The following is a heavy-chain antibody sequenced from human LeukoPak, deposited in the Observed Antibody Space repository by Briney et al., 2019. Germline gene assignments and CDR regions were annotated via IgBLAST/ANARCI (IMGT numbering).Heavy chain of an antibody. D-gene: IGHD6-13*01. V-gene: IGHV1-46*01. CDR1: GYTFTSYY. CDR3: ARWGTYSSSWLGAFDI. Sequence: ASVKVSCKASGYTFTSYYMHWVRQAPGQGLEWMGIINPSGGSTSYAQKFQGRVTMTRDTSTSTVYMELSSLRSEDTAVYYCARWGTYSSSWLGAFDIWGQGTMVTVSS. CDR2: INPSGGST. J-gene: IGHJ3*02.